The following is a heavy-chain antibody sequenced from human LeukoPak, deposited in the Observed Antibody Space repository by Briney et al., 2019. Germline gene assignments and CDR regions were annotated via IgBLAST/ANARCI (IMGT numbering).Heavy chain of an antibody. D-gene: IGHD2-15*01. CDR1: GFTVSSNY. Sequence: GGSLRLSCAASGFTVSSNYMSWVRQAPGKGLGWVSVIYSGGSTYYADSVKGRFTISRDNSKNTLYLQMNSLRAEDTAVYYCAREGGWFQIDYWGQGTLVTVSS. J-gene: IGHJ4*02. V-gene: IGHV3-53*01. CDR3: AREGGWFQIDY. CDR2: IYSGGST.